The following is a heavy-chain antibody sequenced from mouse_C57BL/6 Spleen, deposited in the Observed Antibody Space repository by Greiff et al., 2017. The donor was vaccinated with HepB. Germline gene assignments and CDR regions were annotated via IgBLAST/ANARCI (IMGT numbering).Heavy chain of an antibody. Sequence: EVKLMESGAELVKPGASVKLSCTASGFNIKDYYMHWVKQRTEQGLEWIGRIDPEDGKTKYAPKFQGKATITADTSSNTAYLQLSSLTSEDTAVYYCARWGGNYVLYAMDYWGQGTSVTVSS. V-gene: IGHV14-2*01. CDR3: ARWGGNYVLYAMDY. CDR1: GFNIKDYY. D-gene: IGHD2-1*01. J-gene: IGHJ4*01. CDR2: IDPEDGKT.